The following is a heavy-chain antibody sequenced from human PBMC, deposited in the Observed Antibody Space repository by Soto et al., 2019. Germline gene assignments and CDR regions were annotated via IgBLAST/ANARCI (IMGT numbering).Heavy chain of an antibody. CDR1: GFTFDDYT. CDR2: ISWDGGST. D-gene: IGHD3-22*01. V-gene: IGHV3-43*01. CDR3: ARFYYDSSGYLPSPYYYYYGMDV. J-gene: IGHJ6*02. Sequence: GGSLRLSCAASGFTFDDYTMHWVRQAPGKGLEWVSLISWDGGSTYYADSVKGRFTISRDNSKNSLYLQMNSLRTEDTALYYCARFYYDSSGYLPSPYYYYYGMDVWGQGTTVTVSS.